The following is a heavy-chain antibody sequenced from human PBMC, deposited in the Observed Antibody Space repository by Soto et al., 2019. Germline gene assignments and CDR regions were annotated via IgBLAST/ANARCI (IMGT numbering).Heavy chain of an antibody. Sequence: QVQLVQSGAEVKKPGSSVKVSCKASGGTFSSYAISWVRQAPGQGLEWMGGIIPNFGTANYAQKFQGRVTITADKSTSTAYMELSSLRSEDTAVYYCARTYYYDSSGYYGWFDPWGQGTLVTVSS. CDR2: IIPNFGTA. V-gene: IGHV1-69*06. J-gene: IGHJ5*02. D-gene: IGHD3-22*01. CDR3: ARTYYYDSSGYYGWFDP. CDR1: GGTFSSYA.